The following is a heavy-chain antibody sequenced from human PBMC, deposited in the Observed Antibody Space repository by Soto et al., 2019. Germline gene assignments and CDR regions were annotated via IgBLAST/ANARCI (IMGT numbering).Heavy chain of an antibody. CDR2: IIPIFGTA. CDR1: GGTFSNYA. D-gene: IGHD5-12*01. V-gene: IGHV1-69*12. CDR3: ARVREMATIYFDY. J-gene: IGHJ4*02. Sequence: QVQLVQSGAEVKKPGSSVKVSCKASGGTFSNYAINWVRQAPGQGLEWMGGIIPIFGTAKYAQKFLGRVTITADESTSTVYMELNSLRSEDTAVYYCARVREMATIYFDYWGQGTLVTVSS.